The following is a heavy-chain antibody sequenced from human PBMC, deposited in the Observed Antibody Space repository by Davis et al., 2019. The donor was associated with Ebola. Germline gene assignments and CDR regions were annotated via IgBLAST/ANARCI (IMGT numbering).Heavy chain of an antibody. CDR1: GFTFDDYA. CDR3: AKDMVTAAGILDY. CDR2: ISWNSGSI. V-gene: IGHV3-9*01. D-gene: IGHD6-13*01. J-gene: IGHJ4*02. Sequence: PGGSLRLSCAASGFTFDDYAMHWARQAPGKGLEWVSGISWNSGSIGYADSVKGRFTISRDNAKNSLYLQMNSLRAEDTALYYCAKDMVTAAGILDYWGQGTLVTVSS.